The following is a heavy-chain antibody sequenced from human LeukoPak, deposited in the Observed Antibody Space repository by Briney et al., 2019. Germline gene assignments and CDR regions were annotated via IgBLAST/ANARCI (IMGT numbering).Heavy chain of an antibody. J-gene: IGHJ4*02. CDR2: INPDGNDK. CDR1: GFTFSSYG. CDR3: IPANRGPSPLSDY. D-gene: IGHD2/OR15-2a*01. V-gene: IGHV3-7*01. Sequence: GGSLRLSCAASGFTFSSYGMHWVRQAPGKGLEWVANINPDGNDKQYVDSMKGRFTISRDNAKNSLYLQMNNLRAEDTAVYYCIPANRGPSPLSDYWGQGTLVTVSS.